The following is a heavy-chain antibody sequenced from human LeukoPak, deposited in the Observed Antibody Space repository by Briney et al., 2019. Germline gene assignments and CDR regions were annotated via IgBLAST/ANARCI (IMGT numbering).Heavy chain of an antibody. D-gene: IGHD3-22*01. CDR3: ARAGSSAYLIDY. CDR1: GGSISSYY. Sequence: SETLSLTCTVSGGSISSYYWSWIWQPPGKGLEWIGYIYYSGSTNYNPSLKSRVTISVDTSKNQFSLKLTSVTAADTAVYYCARAGSSAYLIDYWGQGTLVTVSS. CDR2: IYYSGST. J-gene: IGHJ4*02. V-gene: IGHV4-59*01.